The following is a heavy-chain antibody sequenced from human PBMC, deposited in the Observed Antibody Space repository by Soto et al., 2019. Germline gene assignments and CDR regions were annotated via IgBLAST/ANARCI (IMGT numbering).Heavy chain of an antibody. CDR3: AKDRGVAGTWAWFDP. CDR1: GFSFSSYA. V-gene: IGHV3-23*01. D-gene: IGHD6-19*01. Sequence: EVQLLESGGGLVQPGGSLRLSCAASGFSFSSYAMSWVRQAPGKGLEWVSTITGSGGSTYYADSVKGRFTISRDNSKNTLYLQMNSLRAEDTAVYHCAKDRGVAGTWAWFDPWGQGTLVTVSS. CDR2: ITGSGGST. J-gene: IGHJ5*02.